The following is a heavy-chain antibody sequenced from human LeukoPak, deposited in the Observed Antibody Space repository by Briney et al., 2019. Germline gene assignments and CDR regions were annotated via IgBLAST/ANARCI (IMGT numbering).Heavy chain of an antibody. CDR1: GFTVSSNY. CDR2: IYSGGST. J-gene: IGHJ4*02. D-gene: IGHD2-2*01. CDR3: AKELIRGYCSSTSCSY. V-gene: IGHV3-66*01. Sequence: PGGSLRLSCAASGFTVSSNYMSWVRQAPGKGLEGVSVIYSGGSTYYADSVKGRFTISRDNSKNTLYLQMNSLRAEYTAVYYCAKELIRGYCSSTSCSYWGQGTLVTVSS.